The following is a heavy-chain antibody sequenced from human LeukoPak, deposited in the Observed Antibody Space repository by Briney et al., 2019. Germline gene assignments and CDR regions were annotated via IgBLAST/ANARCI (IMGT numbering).Heavy chain of an antibody. D-gene: IGHD3-3*01. CDR3: AKDPRITIFGVVKATDAFDI. J-gene: IGHJ3*02. V-gene: IGHV3-30*02. CDR2: IRYDGSNK. Sequence: GGSLRLSCAASGFTFSSYGMHWVRQAPGKGLEWVAFIRYDGSNKYYADSVKGRFTISRDNSKNTLYLQMNSLRAEDTAVYYCAKDPRITIFGVVKATDAFDIWGQGTMVTVSS. CDR1: GFTFSSYG.